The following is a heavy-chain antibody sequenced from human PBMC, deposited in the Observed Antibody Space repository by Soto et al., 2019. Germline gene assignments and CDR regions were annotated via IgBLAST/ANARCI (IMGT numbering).Heavy chain of an antibody. D-gene: IGHD3-16*01. CDR3: ASHDYAHYGMDV. J-gene: IGHJ6*01. CDR1: GGSISSGDYY. CDR2: IYYSGST. V-gene: IGHV4-30-4*01. Sequence: QVQLQESGPGLVKPSQTLSLTCTVSGGSISSGDYYWSWIRQPPGKGLEWIGYIYYSGSTYYNPSLKSRVTIAVDTSMNQFSLKLISVTAADTAVYYCASHDYAHYGMDVWGQGTTVTVSS.